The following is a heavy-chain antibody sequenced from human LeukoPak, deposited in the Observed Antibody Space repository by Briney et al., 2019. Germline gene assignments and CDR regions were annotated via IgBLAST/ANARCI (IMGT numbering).Heavy chain of an antibody. CDR1: GGSISSYY. J-gene: IGHJ6*03. CDR2: IYYSGST. CDR3: ARRFDSTLSQYYYMDV. Sequence: PSETLSLTCTVSGGSISSYYWSWIRQPPGKGLEWIGYIYYSGSTNYNPSLKSRVTISVDTSKNQFSLRLSSVTAADTAVYYCARRFDSTLSQYYYMDVWGKGNTVTVSS. D-gene: IGHD3-22*01. V-gene: IGHV4-59*08.